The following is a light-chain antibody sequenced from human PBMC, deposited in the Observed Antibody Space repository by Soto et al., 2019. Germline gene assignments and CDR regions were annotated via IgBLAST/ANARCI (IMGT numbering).Light chain of an antibody. CDR3: QQRNDWPRNT. V-gene: IGKV3D-15*01. J-gene: IGKJ5*01. CDR1: QSVSSN. Sequence: EIVLTQSPATLSLSPGERAXXXXXXSQSVSSNLAWYQQKAGQAPRLLIYGXSTRATGIAARFSGSGSGTEFTLTISSLETEDSGVYYCQQRNDWPRNTFGQGTRLEIK. CDR2: GXS.